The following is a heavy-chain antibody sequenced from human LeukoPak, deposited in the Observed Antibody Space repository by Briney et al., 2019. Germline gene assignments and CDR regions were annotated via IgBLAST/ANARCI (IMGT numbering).Heavy chain of an antibody. J-gene: IGHJ4*02. V-gene: IGHV3-23*01. CDR3: AKDGGSGYYYFDY. CDR1: GFTFSSYA. D-gene: IGHD3-22*01. Sequence: GGSLRLSWAASGFTFSSYAMSWVRQAPGKGLEWVSAISGSGGSTYYADSVKGRFTISRDNSKNTLYVQMNSLRAEDTAVYYCAKDGGSGYYYFDYWGQGTLVTVSS. CDR2: ISGSGGST.